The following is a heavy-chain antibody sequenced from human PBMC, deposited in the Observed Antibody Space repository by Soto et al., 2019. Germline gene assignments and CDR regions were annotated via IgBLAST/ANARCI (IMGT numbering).Heavy chain of an antibody. CDR3: ARGVDRQWADF. CDR2: INYSGST. CDR1: GGSISYYY. D-gene: IGHD6-19*01. J-gene: IGHJ4*02. V-gene: IGHV4-59*01. Sequence: QVQLQESGPGLVKPSETLSLTCTVSGGSISYYYWSWIRQPPGKGLEWIGYINYSGSTNYNPSLKSRVTLSVDTSKNQFSLRLNSVTAADTAVYYCARGVDRQWADFWGQGTLVTVSS.